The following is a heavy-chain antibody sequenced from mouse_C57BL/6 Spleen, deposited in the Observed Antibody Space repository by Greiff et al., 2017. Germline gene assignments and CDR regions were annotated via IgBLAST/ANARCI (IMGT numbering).Heavy chain of an antibody. CDR3: ARWCSGSAWLAY. Sequence: VQLQQPGAELVKPGASVKLSCKASGYTFTSYWMHWVKQRPGQGLEWIGMIHPNSGSTNYNEKFKSKATLTVDKSSSTAYMQLSSLTSEDSAVYYGARWCSGSAWLAYWGQGALGTVSA. CDR1: GYTFTSYW. CDR2: IHPNSGST. D-gene: IGHD3-2*02. J-gene: IGHJ3*01. V-gene: IGHV1-64*01.